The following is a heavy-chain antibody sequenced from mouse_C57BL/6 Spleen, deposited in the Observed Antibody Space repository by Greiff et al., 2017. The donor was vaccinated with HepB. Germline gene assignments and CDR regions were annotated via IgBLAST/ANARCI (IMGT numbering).Heavy chain of an antibody. CDR3: ARHEDGPDYYGSSLDY. J-gene: IGHJ2*01. Sequence: VQLQQSGAELVKPGASVKLSCKASGYTFTEYTIHWVKQRSGQGLEWIGWFYPGSGSIKYNEKFKDKATLTADKSSSTVYMELSRLTSEDSAVYFGARHEDGPDYYGSSLDYWGQGTTLTVSS. CDR2: FYPGSGSI. D-gene: IGHD1-1*01. V-gene: IGHV1-62-2*01. CDR1: GYTFTEYT.